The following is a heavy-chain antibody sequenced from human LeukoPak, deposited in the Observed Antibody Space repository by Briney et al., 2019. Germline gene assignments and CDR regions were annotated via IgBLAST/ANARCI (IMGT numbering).Heavy chain of an antibody. D-gene: IGHD3-16*01. Sequence: SETLSLTCTVSGGSISSSSYYWGWIRQPPGKGLEWIGNIYYGGITYYNPSLKSRVTISVDTSKNQFSLKLSSVTAADTAVYYCAREGGRGLDPWGQGTLVTVSS. CDR2: IYYGGIT. CDR1: GGSISSSSYY. J-gene: IGHJ5*02. CDR3: AREGGRGLDP. V-gene: IGHV4-39*07.